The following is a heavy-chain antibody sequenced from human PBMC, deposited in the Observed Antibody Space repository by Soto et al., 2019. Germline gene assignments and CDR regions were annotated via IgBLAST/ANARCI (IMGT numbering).Heavy chain of an antibody. J-gene: IGHJ5*02. CDR1: GGSFSGYY. V-gene: IGHV4-34*01. D-gene: IGHD2-15*01. Sequence: QVQLQQWGAGLLKPSETLSLTCAVYGGSFSGYYWSWIRQPPGKGLEWIGEINHSGSTNYNPSLKSRVTISLDTSKNQFPLKLSSVTAADTAVYYCARGSRVVVVVAASWFDPWGQGTLVTVSS. CDR2: INHSGST. CDR3: ARGSRVVVVVAASWFDP.